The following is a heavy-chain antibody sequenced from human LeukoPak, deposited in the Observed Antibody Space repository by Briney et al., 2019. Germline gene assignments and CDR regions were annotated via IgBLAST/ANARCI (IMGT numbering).Heavy chain of an antibody. J-gene: IGHJ4*02. CDR1: GFTFNDYD. CDR2: ISRSGAYT. CDR3: SRPLSFGELFRLDD. D-gene: IGHD3-10*01. Sequence: PGGSLRLSCAGSGFTFNDYDMNWVRQAPGKGPEWVSYISRSGAYTYYTDSVKGRFTVSRDNVKKLLFLQMDGLRAEDTALYYCSRPLSFGELFRLDDWGQGTLVTVSS. V-gene: IGHV3-48*03.